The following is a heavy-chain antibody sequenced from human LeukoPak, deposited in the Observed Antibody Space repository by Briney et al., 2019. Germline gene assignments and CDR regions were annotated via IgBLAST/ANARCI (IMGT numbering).Heavy chain of an antibody. CDR3: AILGYCSGGSCYPDRS. CDR2: IGAYNGNT. CDR1: GYTFTAYG. V-gene: IGHV1-18*01. Sequence: ASVKVSCKASGYTFTAYGISWLRQAPGQGLEWVGWIGAYNGNTIYAQNLQGRVTLTTDTSTSTAYMDLTSLRSDDTAVYYCAILGYCSGGSCYPDRSWGQGTLVTVSS. D-gene: IGHD2-15*01. J-gene: IGHJ4*02.